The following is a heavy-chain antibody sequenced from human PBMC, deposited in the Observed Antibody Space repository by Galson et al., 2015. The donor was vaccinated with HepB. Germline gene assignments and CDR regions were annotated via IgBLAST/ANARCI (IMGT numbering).Heavy chain of an antibody. J-gene: IGHJ3*01. CDR1: GFTFSSYW. D-gene: IGHD6-6*01. V-gene: IGHV3-7*01. Sequence: SLRLSCAASGFTFSSYWMSWVRQGPGKGLEWVANIKEDGSEKYYVDSVKGRSTISRDNAKNSLNLQMNSLRAEDTAVYYCAREYRSSGDVFDFWGHGTMVSVSS. CDR2: IKEDGSEK. CDR3: AREYRSSGDVFDF.